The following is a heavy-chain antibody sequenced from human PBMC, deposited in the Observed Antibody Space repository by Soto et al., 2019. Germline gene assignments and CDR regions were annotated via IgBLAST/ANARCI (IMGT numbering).Heavy chain of an antibody. CDR1: EFIFDTYA. D-gene: IGHD6-19*01. Sequence: EVHLLESGGNLVQPGGSLRLSCASFEFIFDTYALTWARKAPGKGLGWVPVVLAGDGGTSYVGSLKGRFTTSKDNSSNLLYLQLPSLRVEDTAIYYCAKQRAVAGFDYWGQGTLVTVST. J-gene: IGHJ4*02. CDR3: AKQRAVAGFDY. CDR2: VLAGDGGT. V-gene: IGHV3-23*01.